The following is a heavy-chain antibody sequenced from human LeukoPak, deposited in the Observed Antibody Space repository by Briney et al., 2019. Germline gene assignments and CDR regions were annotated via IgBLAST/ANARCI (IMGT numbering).Heavy chain of an antibody. V-gene: IGHV3-21*04. D-gene: IGHD3-22*01. CDR3: AKDSPQRSSGYYY. Sequence: GGSLRLSCAASVYTFSSYSMNWVRRAPGKGLEWVSYISSSSSYIYYADSVKGRFTISRDNDKNSLYLQMNSLRAEDTAVYYCAKDSPQRSSGYYYWGQGTLVTVSS. CDR1: VYTFSSYS. J-gene: IGHJ4*02. CDR2: ISSSSSYI.